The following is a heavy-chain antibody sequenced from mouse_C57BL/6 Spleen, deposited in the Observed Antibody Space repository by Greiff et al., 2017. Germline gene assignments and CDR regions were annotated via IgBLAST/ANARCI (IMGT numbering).Heavy chain of an antibody. J-gene: IGHJ3*01. Sequence: EVKLMESGGGLVKPGGSLKLSCAASGFTFSSYAMSWVRQTPEKRLEWVATISDGGSYTYYPDNVKGRFTISRDNAKNNLYLQMSQLKSEDTAMYYCARDDGTPWFAYWGQGTLVTVSA. CDR3: ARDDGTPWFAY. D-gene: IGHD3-3*01. V-gene: IGHV5-4*01. CDR1: GFTFSSYA. CDR2: ISDGGSYT.